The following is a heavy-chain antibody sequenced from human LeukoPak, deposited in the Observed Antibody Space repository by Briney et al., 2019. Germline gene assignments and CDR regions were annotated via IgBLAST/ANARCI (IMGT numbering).Heavy chain of an antibody. CDR3: AKDVSPGRGVNWFDP. Sequence: GGSLRLSCAASGFTFDDYAMHWVRQAPGKGLGWVSLISGDGGSTYYADSVKGRFTSSRDNSKNSLYLQMNSLRTEDTALYYCAKDVSPGRGVNWFDPWGQGTLVTVSS. CDR2: ISGDGGST. CDR1: GFTFDDYA. V-gene: IGHV3-43*02. D-gene: IGHD3-10*01. J-gene: IGHJ5*02.